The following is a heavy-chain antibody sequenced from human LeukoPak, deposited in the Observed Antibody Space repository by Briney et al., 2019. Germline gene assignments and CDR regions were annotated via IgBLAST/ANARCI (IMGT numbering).Heavy chain of an antibody. D-gene: IGHD3-3*01. CDR1: GGSISSSSYY. J-gene: IGHJ4*02. V-gene: IGHV4-39*01. CDR3: ATAVGYDFWSGYYPYPFDY. Sequence: SETLSLTCTVSGGSISSSSYYWGWIRQPPGKGLEWIGSIYYSGSTYYNPSLKSRVTISVDTSKNQFSLKLSSVTAAGTAVYYCATAVGYDFWSGYYPYPFDYWGQGTLVTVSS. CDR2: IYYSGST.